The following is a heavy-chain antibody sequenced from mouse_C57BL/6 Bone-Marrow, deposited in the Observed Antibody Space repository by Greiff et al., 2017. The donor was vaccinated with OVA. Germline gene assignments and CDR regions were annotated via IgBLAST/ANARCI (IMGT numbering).Heavy chain of an antibody. D-gene: IGHD2-2*01. Sequence: QVTLKESGPGILQPSQTLSLTCSFSGFSLSTFGMGVGWIRQPSGKGLEWLAHICWDDDKYYNPALKSRLTISKDTSKNQVFLKIANVDTADTATYYCARSHYGYDGCWYFDVWGTGTTVTVSS. CDR2: ICWDDDK. J-gene: IGHJ1*03. V-gene: IGHV8-8*01. CDR1: GFSLSTFGMG. CDR3: ARSHYGYDGCWYFDV.